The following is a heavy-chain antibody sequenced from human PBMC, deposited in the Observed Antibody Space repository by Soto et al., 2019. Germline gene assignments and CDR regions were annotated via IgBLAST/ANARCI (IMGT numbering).Heavy chain of an antibody. D-gene: IGHD6-13*01. CDR1: GYSFTSYW. J-gene: IGHJ6*02. Sequence: PGESLKISCKGSGYSFTSYWISWVRQMPGKGLEWMGRIDPSDSYTNYSPSFQGHVTISADKSISTAYLQWSSLKASDTAMYYCARPHSTDLNYYYYYGMDVWGQGTTVTVSS. CDR2: IDPSDSYT. CDR3: ARPHSTDLNYYYYYGMDV. V-gene: IGHV5-10-1*01.